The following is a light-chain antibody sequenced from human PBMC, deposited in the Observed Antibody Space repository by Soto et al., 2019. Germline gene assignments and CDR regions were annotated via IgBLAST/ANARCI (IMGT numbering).Light chain of an antibody. J-gene: IGKJ1*01. V-gene: IGKV3-20*01. Sequence: ETGLTQSPAPLSLSPGEIATLSCTASQSVSSNLAWYQQKPCQAPRLLIYGASSRATGSPDRYSGSGSGTDFTLTIRRLEPEDFAVYYCQQYRSSPWTVGQGTKVEIK. CDR2: GAS. CDR1: QSVSSN. CDR3: QQYRSSPWT.